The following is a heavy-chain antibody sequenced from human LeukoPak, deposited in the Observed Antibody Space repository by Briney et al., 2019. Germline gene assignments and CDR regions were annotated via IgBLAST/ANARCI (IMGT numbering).Heavy chain of an antibody. J-gene: IGHJ3*02. D-gene: IGHD2-15*01. CDR2: IFYSGST. Sequence: SETLSLTCTVSGGSISSTRHYWGGIRQPPGEGLEWIGSIFYSGSTNYNPSLKSRVTISVDTSKNQFSLKLSSVTAADTAVYYCARRIAAIGAFDIWGQGTMVTVSS. CDR3: ARRIAAIGAFDI. V-gene: IGHV4-39*01. CDR1: GGSISSTRHY.